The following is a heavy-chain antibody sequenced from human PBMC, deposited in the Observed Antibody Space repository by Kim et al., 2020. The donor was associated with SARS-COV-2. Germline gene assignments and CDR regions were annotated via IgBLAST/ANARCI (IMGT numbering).Heavy chain of an antibody. CDR3: ATVNWEASGGTHS. CDR2: IHNSGGNT. D-gene: IGHD6-13*01. J-gene: IGHJ4*02. CDR1: GFTVSDHA. V-gene: IGHV3-23*01. Sequence: GGSLRLSCAVSGFTVSDHAMSWVRQAPGKGLEWVSAIHNSGGNTYYSDPVKGRFTVSRDDSKNTLYLQMNSLRAEDTAVYYCATVNWEASGGTHSWGQGTLVTVSS.